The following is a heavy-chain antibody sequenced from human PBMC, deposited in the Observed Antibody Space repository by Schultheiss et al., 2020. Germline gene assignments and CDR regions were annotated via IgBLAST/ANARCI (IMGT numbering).Heavy chain of an antibody. CDR3: AKGKRLLAGGGDF. J-gene: IGHJ4*02. V-gene: IGHV3-30*18. CDR2: ISYDGSIE. Sequence: GGSLRLSCAASGFNFTSYGMHWVRQPPGQGLEWVAVISYDGSIEYYADSVKGRFTISRDNSKNTLYLLMNSLRPEDTAVYYCAKGKRLLAGGGDFWGQGTLVTVSS. D-gene: IGHD3-10*01. CDR1: GFNFTSYG.